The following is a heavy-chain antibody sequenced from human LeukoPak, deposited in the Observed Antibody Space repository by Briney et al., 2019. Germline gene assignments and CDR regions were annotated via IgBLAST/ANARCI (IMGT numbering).Heavy chain of an antibody. J-gene: IGHJ4*02. Sequence: ASVKVSCKASGGTFSSYAISWVRQAPGQGLEWMGRIIPILGIANYAQKFQGRVTITAGKSTSTAYMELSSLRSEDTAVYYCARDSVSTSPLFDYWGQGTLVTVSS. D-gene: IGHD1-1*01. V-gene: IGHV1-69*04. CDR1: GGTFSSYA. CDR2: IIPILGIA. CDR3: ARDSVSTSPLFDY.